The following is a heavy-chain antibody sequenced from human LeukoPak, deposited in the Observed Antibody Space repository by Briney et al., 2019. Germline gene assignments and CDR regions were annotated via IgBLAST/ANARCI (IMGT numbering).Heavy chain of an antibody. V-gene: IGHV3-23*01. CDR1: GFTLSGFA. J-gene: IGHJ6*01. CDR3: AKMKGHPLPKYDMVV. CDR2: IIGSGDHT. Sequence: GGSLRLSCAASGFTLSGFAMSWVRRTPGKGLEWVSGIIGSGDHTPYPDSVKDRLTISRDNSKITLYLEMNSLRAEDTAIYYCAKMKGHPLPKYDMVVWGQGTTVTVSS. D-gene: IGHD1-1*01.